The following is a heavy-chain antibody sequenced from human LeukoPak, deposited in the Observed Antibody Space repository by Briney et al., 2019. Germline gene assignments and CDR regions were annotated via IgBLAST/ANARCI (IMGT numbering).Heavy chain of an antibody. CDR1: GFTFSSYG. V-gene: IGHV3-33*06. CDR2: IWYDGSNK. J-gene: IGHJ6*03. D-gene: IGHD1-14*01. CDR3: AKDTGYYYYYMDV. Sequence: GGSLRLSCAASGFTFSSYGMHWVRQAPGKGLEWVAVIWYDGSNKYYTDSVKGRFTVSRDNSRNTLYLKMNSLRAEDTAVYYCAKDTGYYYYYMDVWGKGTTVTVSS.